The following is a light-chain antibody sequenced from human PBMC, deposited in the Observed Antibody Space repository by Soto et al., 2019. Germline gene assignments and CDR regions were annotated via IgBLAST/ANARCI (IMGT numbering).Light chain of an antibody. J-gene: IGLJ1*01. CDR2: EVS. CDR1: SSDVGGYND. Sequence: QSALTQPASVSGSPGQSITISCTGTSSDVGGYNDVSWYQQHPGKAPKLMIYEVSNRPSGVSNRFSGSKSGNAASLTISGLQADDEADYFCCSSAPESTYVFGAGTKLTVL. V-gene: IGLV2-14*01. CDR3: CSSAPESTYV.